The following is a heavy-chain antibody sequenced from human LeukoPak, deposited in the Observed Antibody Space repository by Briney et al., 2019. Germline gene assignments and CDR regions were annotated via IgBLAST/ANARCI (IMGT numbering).Heavy chain of an antibody. CDR1: GGSFHSFY. J-gene: IGHJ6*03. CDR3: ARPVDCSSTICTGPMDV. CDR2: IDHIGRT. Sequence: SQTLSLTCAVYGGSFHSFYWTWVRQFPGRGLEWIGEIDHIGRTKYNPSLKSRLNISIDRSKNQFSLRLASVTAAGTAVYFCARPVDCSSTICTGPMDVWGRGTTVTVSS. D-gene: IGHD2-2*01. V-gene: IGHV4-34*01.